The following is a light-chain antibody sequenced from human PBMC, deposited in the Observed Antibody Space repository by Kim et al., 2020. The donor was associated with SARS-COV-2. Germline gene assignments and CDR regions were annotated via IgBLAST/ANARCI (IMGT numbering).Light chain of an antibody. CDR3: QSYDSSKDCV. CDR2: DDN. Sequence: KTVTLAGTRSSGGIASSYVHWYQQRPGSAPSSVIYDDNERPSGVPDRCSGSLDSSSNTASLTISGLRTEDEADYYCQSYDSSKDCVFGGGTQLTVL. J-gene: IGLJ3*02. CDR1: SGGIASSY. V-gene: IGLV6-57*03.